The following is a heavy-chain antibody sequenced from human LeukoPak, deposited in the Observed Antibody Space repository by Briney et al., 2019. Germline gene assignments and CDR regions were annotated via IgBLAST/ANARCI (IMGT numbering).Heavy chain of an antibody. Sequence: ASVKVSCKTSGYTFTGYHVHWVRQAPGQGLEWMGWFNANSGAIKYAQKFQGRVTMTRDTSIGTDFMELTSLISDDTAIYYCARDPYDGNYFFDYWGQGTLVTVAS. CDR2: FNANSGAI. CDR1: GYTFTGYH. J-gene: IGHJ4*02. CDR3: ARDPYDGNYFFDY. D-gene: IGHD3-3*01. V-gene: IGHV1-2*02.